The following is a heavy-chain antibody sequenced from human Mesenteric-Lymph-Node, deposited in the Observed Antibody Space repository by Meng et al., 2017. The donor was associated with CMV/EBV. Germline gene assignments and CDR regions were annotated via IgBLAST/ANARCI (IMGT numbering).Heavy chain of an antibody. CDR1: GFTFRIYS. CDR2: ISGRSTTI. D-gene: IGHD2-2*01. V-gene: IGHV3-48*04. J-gene: IGHJ4*02. Sequence: GESLKISCAASGFTFRIYSMNWVRQAPGQGLEWVSYISGRSTTIHYADSVRGRFTISRDNAKNSLYLQMNSLRAEDTAVYYCASELLGYCSSSGCYGFDYWGPGTLVTVSS. CDR3: ASELLGYCSSSGCYGFDY.